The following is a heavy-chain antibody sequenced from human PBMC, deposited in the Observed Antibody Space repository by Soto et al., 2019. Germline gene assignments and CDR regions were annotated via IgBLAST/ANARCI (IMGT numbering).Heavy chain of an antibody. Sequence: QLQLQESGPGLVKPSEALSLTCTVSGGSISSSNYYWGWIRQPPGKGLEWIGSIYYSGSTYYNPSLKSRVTISIDKSKNQFSLKLSSLTAADTAVYYCARLEGLATISYYFDFWGQGTLVTVSS. D-gene: IGHD3-9*01. J-gene: IGHJ4*02. CDR3: ARLEGLATISYYFDF. V-gene: IGHV4-39*01. CDR1: GGSISSSNYY. CDR2: IYYSGST.